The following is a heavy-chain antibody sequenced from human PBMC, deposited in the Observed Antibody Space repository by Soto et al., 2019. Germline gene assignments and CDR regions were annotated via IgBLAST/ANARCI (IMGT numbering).Heavy chain of an antibody. CDR2: IIPIFGTA. CDR1: GGTFSSYA. V-gene: IGHV1-69*01. CDR3: ARDRSEVVPAAMFDY. D-gene: IGHD2-2*01. Sequence: QVQLVQSGAEVKKPGSSVKVSCKASGGTFSSYAISWVRQAPGQGLEWMGGIIPIFGTANYAQKFQGRVTITANESTSTAYMELSSLRSEDTAVYYCARDRSEVVPAAMFDYWGQGTLVTVSS. J-gene: IGHJ4*02.